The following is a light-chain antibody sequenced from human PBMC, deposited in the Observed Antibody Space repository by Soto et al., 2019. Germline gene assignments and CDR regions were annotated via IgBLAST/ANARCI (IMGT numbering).Light chain of an antibody. CDR3: QQRSNWPPV. V-gene: IGKV3-11*01. CDR1: QSVSSF. Sequence: QSPTTLSFSPGERAPLSFRASQSVSSFLAWYQQKPGQAPRLLIYDASNRATGIPARFSGSGSGTDFTLTISSLEPEDFAVYYCQQRSNWPPVFGGGTKADI. CDR2: DAS. J-gene: IGKJ4*01.